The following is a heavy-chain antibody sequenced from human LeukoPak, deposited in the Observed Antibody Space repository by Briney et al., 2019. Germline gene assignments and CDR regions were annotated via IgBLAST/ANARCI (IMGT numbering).Heavy chain of an antibody. Sequence: PGGSLRLSCAASGFTFTSYSMNWVRQAPGKGLEWISYISFSSSTIYYADSVKGRFTVSRDNAKNSLYLQMNSLTVDDTAVYYCARDKDYGSGSDYNEYVFDFWGQGTMVTVSS. D-gene: IGHD3-10*01. CDR3: ARDKDYGSGSDYNEYVFDF. J-gene: IGHJ3*01. CDR1: GFTFTSYS. CDR2: ISFSSSTI. V-gene: IGHV3-48*01.